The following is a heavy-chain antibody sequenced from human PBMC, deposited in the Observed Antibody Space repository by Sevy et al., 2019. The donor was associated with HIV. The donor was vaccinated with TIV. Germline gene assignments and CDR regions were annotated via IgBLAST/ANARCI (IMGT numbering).Heavy chain of an antibody. J-gene: IGHJ6*02. Sequence: ASVKVSCKASGYTFTSYDINWVRQATGQGLEWMGWMNPNSGNTGYAQKFQGSVTMTRNTSISTAYMELSSRRSEDTAVYYCARAYNWNYSGYYYYYGMDVWGQGTTVTVSS. CDR3: ARAYNWNYSGYYYYYGMDV. CDR1: GYTFTSYD. D-gene: IGHD1-7*01. V-gene: IGHV1-8*01. CDR2: MNPNSGNT.